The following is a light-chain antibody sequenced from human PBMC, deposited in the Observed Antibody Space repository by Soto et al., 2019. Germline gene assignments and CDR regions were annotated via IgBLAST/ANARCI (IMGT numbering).Light chain of an antibody. J-gene: IGKJ2*01. Sequence: EIVLTQSPGTLSLSPGERATVSCRASQSVTSRYLAWYQQKPGQAPRLLIYGASSRATGIPDRFSGSGSGTDFTLTISRLEPEDFAVYYCQQYAISPPYSFGQGTKLEIK. V-gene: IGKV3-20*01. CDR1: QSVTSRY. CDR3: QQYAISPPYS. CDR2: GAS.